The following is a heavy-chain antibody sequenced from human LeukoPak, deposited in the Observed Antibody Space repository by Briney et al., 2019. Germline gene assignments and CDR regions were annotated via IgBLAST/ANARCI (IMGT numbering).Heavy chain of an antibody. CDR3: ARGMYYYDGSGDY. J-gene: IGHJ4*02. D-gene: IGHD3-22*01. CDR2: IYYSGST. CDR1: GGSISSYY. Sequence: SETLSLTCNVSGGSISSYYWSWIRQPPGKGLEWSGYIYYSGSTNYNSSLKSRVTISINTSKNQFSLNLTSVTAADTAVYYCARGMYYYDGSGDYWGQGTLVTVSS. V-gene: IGHV4-59*08.